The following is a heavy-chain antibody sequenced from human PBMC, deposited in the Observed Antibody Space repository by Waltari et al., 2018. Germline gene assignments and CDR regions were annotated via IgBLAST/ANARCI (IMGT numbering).Heavy chain of an antibody. CDR3: ARGIGRWELAYGMDV. J-gene: IGHJ6*02. D-gene: IGHD1-26*01. Sequence: QVQLVQSGAEVKKPGASVNVSCKASGYTFTGYYIYWVRQAPGQGLEWMGWINPNSGSTNYAQKFQGRVAMTEDTSIRTAYMELSRLRSDDAAVYYCARGIGRWELAYGMDVWGQGTTVTVSS. V-gene: IGHV1-2*02. CDR2: INPNSGST. CDR1: GYTFTGYY.